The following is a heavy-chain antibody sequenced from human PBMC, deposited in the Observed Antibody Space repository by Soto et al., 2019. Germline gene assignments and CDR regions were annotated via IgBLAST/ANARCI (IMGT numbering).Heavy chain of an antibody. J-gene: IGHJ3*02. V-gene: IGHV1-18*01. Sequence: QVQLVQSGAEVKKPGASVKVSCKTSGYTFTSYGISWVRQAPGQGLEWMGWISAYNGNTNYAQKLQGRVTMTTDTSTSTAYMELRSLRSDDTAVYYCARGDPYTIVGAIKAFDIWGQGTMVTVSS. CDR3: ARGDPYTIVGAIKAFDI. D-gene: IGHD1-26*01. CDR1: GYTFTSYG. CDR2: ISAYNGNT.